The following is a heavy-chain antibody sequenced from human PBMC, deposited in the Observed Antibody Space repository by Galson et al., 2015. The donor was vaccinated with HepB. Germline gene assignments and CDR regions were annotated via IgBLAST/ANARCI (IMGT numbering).Heavy chain of an antibody. CDR3: ARDVRYSSGWNRYFDY. J-gene: IGHJ4*02. Sequence: SLRLSCAASGFTFDDYGMSWVRQVPGKGLEWVSGINWNGGSTGYADSVKGRFTISRDNAKNSLYLQMNSLRAEDTAFYYCARDVRYSSGWNRYFDYWGQETLVTVSS. CDR1: GFTFDDYG. V-gene: IGHV3-20*04. CDR2: INWNGGST. D-gene: IGHD6-19*01.